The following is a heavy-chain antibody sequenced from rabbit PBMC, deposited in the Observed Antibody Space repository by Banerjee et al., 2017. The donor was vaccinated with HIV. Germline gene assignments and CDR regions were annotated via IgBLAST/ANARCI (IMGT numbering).Heavy chain of an antibody. CDR3: ARGSAYVFTL. D-gene: IGHD6-1*01. Sequence: QEQLVESGGGLVQPGGSLKLSCKASGFDFSSYGVSWVRQAPGKGLEWIGYIDPVFRSTYYASWVNGRFTISSHNAQNTLYLQLNSLTAADTATYFCARGSAYVFTLWGPGTLVTVS. CDR2: IDPVFRST. J-gene: IGHJ4*01. CDR1: GFDFSSYG. V-gene: IGHV1S47*01.